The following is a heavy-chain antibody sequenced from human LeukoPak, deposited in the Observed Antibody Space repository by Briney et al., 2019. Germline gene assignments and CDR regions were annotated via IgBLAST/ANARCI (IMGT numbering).Heavy chain of an antibody. CDR3: AKAFYDSSGYPN. Sequence: GRSLRLSCAASGFTFDDYAMHWVRQAPGKGLEWVSGISWNSDNIGYADSVQGRFTISRDNAKNSLYLQMNSLRPEDTALYYCAKAFYDSSGYPNWGQGTLVTVSS. CDR1: GFTFDDYA. D-gene: IGHD3-22*01. V-gene: IGHV3-9*01. J-gene: IGHJ4*02. CDR2: ISWNSDNI.